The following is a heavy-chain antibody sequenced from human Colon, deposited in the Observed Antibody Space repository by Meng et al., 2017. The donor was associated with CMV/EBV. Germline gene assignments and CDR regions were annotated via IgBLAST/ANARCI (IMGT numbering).Heavy chain of an antibody. Sequence: GESLKISCAASGFSFSSYAMTWVRQVPGKGLAWVSALSGGGGSVYYADTVKGRFTISRDNAKNSLYLQMNSLRVEDTAVYFCVRGHYDGAWGHGTLVTVSS. J-gene: IGHJ4*03. CDR2: LSGGGGSV. CDR1: GFSFSSYA. V-gene: IGHV3-23*01. CDR3: VRGHYDGA. D-gene: IGHD3-16*01.